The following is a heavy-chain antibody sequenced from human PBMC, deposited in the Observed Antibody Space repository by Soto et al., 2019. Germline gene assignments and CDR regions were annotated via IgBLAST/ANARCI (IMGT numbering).Heavy chain of an antibody. D-gene: IGHD5-18*01. Sequence: QVQLQQWGAGLLKPSETLSLTCAVFGGSFSDYSWSWIRQPPGKGLEWIGEINHSGSTNYNPSLKGRVTILGDTSKSHFSLKLSSVTTADTAVYYGARLQLTFGSYYHYYDMDVWGRGTTVTVSS. CDR2: INHSGST. J-gene: IGHJ6*03. V-gene: IGHV4-34*01. CDR3: ARLQLTFGSYYHYYDMDV. CDR1: GGSFSDYS.